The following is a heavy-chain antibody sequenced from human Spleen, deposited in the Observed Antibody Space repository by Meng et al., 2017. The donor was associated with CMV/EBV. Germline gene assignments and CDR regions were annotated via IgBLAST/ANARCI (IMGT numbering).Heavy chain of an antibody. V-gene: IGHV4-39*07. CDR3: ARRRGSWYGFDY. D-gene: IGHD6-13*01. Sequence: SETLSLTCTVSGGSISGSSYYWGWIRQPPGKGLEWIGSIYYSGSTYYNPSLKSRVTISVDTSKNQFSLKLSSVTAADTAVYYCARRRGSWYGFDYWGQGTLVTVSS. J-gene: IGHJ4*02. CDR2: IYYSGST. CDR1: GGSISGSSYY.